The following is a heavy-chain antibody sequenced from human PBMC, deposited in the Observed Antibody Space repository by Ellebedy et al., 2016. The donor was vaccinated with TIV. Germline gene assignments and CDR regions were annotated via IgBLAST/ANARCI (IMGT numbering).Heavy chain of an antibody. J-gene: IGHJ4*02. CDR1: GGSISSGDYY. CDR2: IYDSGST. CDR3: ASGFSYGLLDY. D-gene: IGHD5-18*01. Sequence: SETLSLTCTVSGGSISSGDYYWSWIRQPPGKGLEWIGYIYDSGSTYYNPSLKSRVTISVDTSKNQFSLKLSSVTAADTAVYYCASGFSYGLLDYWGQGTLVAVSS. V-gene: IGHV4-30-4*02.